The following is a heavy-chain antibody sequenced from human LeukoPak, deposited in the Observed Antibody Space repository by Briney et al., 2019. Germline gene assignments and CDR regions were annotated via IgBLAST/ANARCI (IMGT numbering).Heavy chain of an antibody. CDR1: GGSISSYY. J-gene: IGHJ5*02. D-gene: IGHD3-10*01. CDR3: ARDDRGSGSYGNWFDP. CDR2: IYTSGST. Sequence: SETLSLTCTVSGGSISSYYWSWIRQPAGKGLEWIGRIYTSGSTNYNPSLKSRVTISVDTSKNQFSLKLSSVTAADTAVYYCARDDRGSGSYGNWFDPWGQGTLVTVSS. V-gene: IGHV4-4*07.